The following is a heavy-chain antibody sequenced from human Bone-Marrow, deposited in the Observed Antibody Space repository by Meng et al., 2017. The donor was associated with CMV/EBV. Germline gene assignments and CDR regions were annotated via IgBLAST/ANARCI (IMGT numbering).Heavy chain of an antibody. CDR1: GFTFSRYT. CDR3: AGGVAGSRKVEY. CDR2: ISGGGGFT. V-gene: IGHV3-23*01. D-gene: IGHD6-19*01. J-gene: IGHJ4*02. Sequence: GESLKISCAVSGFTFSRYTMTWVRRAPGKGLEWLSNISGGGGFTNYADSVKGRFTVSRNNSNNTLYLQMNSLRADDTAVYYCAGGVAGSRKVEYWGQGTLVPVSS.